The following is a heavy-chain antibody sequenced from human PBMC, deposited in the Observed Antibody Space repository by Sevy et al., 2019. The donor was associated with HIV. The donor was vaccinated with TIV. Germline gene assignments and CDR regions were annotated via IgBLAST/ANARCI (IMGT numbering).Heavy chain of an antibody. V-gene: IGHV3-20*01. J-gene: IGHJ3*02. CDR1: GFTFDDYG. D-gene: IGHD4-4*01. Sequence: GGSLRLSCAASGFTFDDYGMSWVRQVPGKGLEWVSNINWNGDSTGYGDSVKGRFTISRDNAKNSLYLKMNSLRAEDTALYHCARKKTTVITGNAFDIWGQGTMVTVSS. CDR2: INWNGDST. CDR3: ARKKTTVITGNAFDI.